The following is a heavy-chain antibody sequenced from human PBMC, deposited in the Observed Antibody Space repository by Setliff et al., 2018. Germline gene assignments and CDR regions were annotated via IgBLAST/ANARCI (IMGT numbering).Heavy chain of an antibody. V-gene: IGHV4-34*11. Sequence: PSETLSLTCAVYGGSFSGYYWSWIRQSPGKGLEWIGFIYYNGRSDHNPSFQSRVTMSVDRSKNQFSLNLRAMTAADTAVYYCAREGGGSGWTPDSWGQGTLVTVSS. J-gene: IGHJ4*02. CDR3: AREGGGSGWTPDS. CDR1: GGSFSGYY. CDR2: IYYNGRS. D-gene: IGHD6-19*01.